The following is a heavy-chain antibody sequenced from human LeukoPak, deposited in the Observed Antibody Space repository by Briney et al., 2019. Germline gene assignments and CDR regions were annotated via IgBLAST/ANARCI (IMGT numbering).Heavy chain of an antibody. Sequence: GGSLRLSCAASGFTFSIYGMHWVRQAPGKGLEWVAFIWYEGSNKYYVDSVKGRFTISRDNPKNTLYLQMNSLRAEDTAVYYCAKYGAYCSSTSWYRGYYYYYMDVWGKGTTVTVSS. CDR2: IWYEGSNK. CDR1: GFTFSIYG. V-gene: IGHV3-30*02. J-gene: IGHJ6*03. CDR3: AKYGAYCSSTSWYRGYYYYYMDV. D-gene: IGHD2-2*02.